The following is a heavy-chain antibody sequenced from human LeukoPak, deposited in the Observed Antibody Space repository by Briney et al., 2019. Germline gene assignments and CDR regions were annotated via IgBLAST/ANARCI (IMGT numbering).Heavy chain of an antibody. CDR1: GFTFSSYA. Sequence: PGGSLRLSCAASGFTFSSYAMHWVRQAPGKGLEWVAVISYDGSNKYYADSVKGRFTISRDNSKNTLYLQMNSLRAEDTAVYYCAKDSGQWLGTYNWFDPWGQGTLVTVSS. V-gene: IGHV3-30*04. D-gene: IGHD6-19*01. CDR2: ISYDGSNK. CDR3: AKDSGQWLGTYNWFDP. J-gene: IGHJ5*02.